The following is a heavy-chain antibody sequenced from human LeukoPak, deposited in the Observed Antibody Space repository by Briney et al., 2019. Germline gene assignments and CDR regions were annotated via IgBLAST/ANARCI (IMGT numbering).Heavy chain of an antibody. D-gene: IGHD1-1*01. CDR3: ARGSHRWATTNGNFDY. V-gene: IGHV3-7*01. Sequence: GESLRLSCAASGFTFSAYWMTWVRQAPGKGLAWVANIIEGGDVKYYVDSVKGRFTISRDNTKNSLYLQMTSLRADDTAVYYCARGSHRWATTNGNFDYWGQGTLVTVSS. CDR1: GFTFSAYW. CDR2: IIEGGDVK. J-gene: IGHJ4*02.